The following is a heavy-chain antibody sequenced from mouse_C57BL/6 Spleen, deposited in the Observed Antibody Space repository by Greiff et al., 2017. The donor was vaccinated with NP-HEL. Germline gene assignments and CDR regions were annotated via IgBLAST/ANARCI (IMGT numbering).Heavy chain of an antibody. J-gene: IGHJ3*01. Sequence: QVQLQQPGAELVKPGASVKLSCKASGYTFTSYWMHWVKQRPGQGLEWIGMIHPNSGSTNYNEKFKSKATLTVDKSSSTAYMQRSSLTSEDSAVYYCARGDYYGSSWFAYWGQGTLVTVSA. CDR2: IHPNSGST. V-gene: IGHV1-64*01. CDR3: ARGDYYGSSWFAY. CDR1: GYTFTSYW. D-gene: IGHD1-1*01.